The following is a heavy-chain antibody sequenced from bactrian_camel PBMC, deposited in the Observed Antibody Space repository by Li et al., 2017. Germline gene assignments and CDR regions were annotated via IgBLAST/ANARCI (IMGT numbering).Heavy chain of an antibody. D-gene: IGHD7*01. J-gene: IGHJ4*01. V-gene: IGHV3S6*01. CDR1: GFTFSNLF. CDR3: AAHLTGGDEDY. Sequence: HVQLVESGGGLVQPGGSLRLSCAAPGFTFSNLFLSWVRQAPGKGLEWVSGINREGSITYYTDSVKGRFTISRDNAKNTLILQMNSLKPEDTAVYFCAAHLTGGDEDYWGQGTQVTVS. CDR2: INREGSIT.